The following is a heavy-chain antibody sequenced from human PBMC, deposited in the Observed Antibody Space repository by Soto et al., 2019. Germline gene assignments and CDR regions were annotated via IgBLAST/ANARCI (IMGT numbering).Heavy chain of an antibody. D-gene: IGHD5-12*01. CDR1: GYTFTSYY. CDR3: AREGNGYNLGPSVDFDY. J-gene: IGHJ4*02. CDR2: INPSGGST. V-gene: IGHV1-46*01. Sequence: QVQLVQSGAEVKKPGASVKVSCKASGYTFTSYYMHWVRQAPGQGLEWMGVINPSGGSTDYAQKFQGRVTMTRVTSTSTVYMDLSSLRSEDTAVFYCAREGNGYNLGPSVDFDYWGQGTLVTVSS.